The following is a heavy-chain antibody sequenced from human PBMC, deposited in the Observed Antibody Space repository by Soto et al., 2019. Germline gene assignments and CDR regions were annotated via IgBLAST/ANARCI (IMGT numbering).Heavy chain of an antibody. J-gene: IGHJ5*02. Sequence: SETLSLTCTVSGGSISSGGYYWSWIRQHPGKGLEWIGYIYYSGSTYYNPSLKSRVTISVDTSKNQFSLKLSSVTAADTAVYYCARGSTGTSVGDWFDPWGQGTLVTVSS. CDR1: GGSISSGGYY. V-gene: IGHV4-31*03. CDR2: IYYSGST. CDR3: ARGSTGTSVGDWFDP. D-gene: IGHD1-1*01.